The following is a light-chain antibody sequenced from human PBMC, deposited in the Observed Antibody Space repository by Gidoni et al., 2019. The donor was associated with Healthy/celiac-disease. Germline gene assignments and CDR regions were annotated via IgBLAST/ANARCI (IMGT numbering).Light chain of an antibody. CDR2: AAS. J-gene: IGKJ4*01. CDR1: HGISND. Sequence: DIQMTQPPSSLSASVGDRVTITCRASHGISNDLGWYQQKPGKVPKRLIYAASSLQSGVPSRFSGSGSGTEFALTISSLQPEDFATYYYLQHNSYPITFGGGTKVEIK. V-gene: IGKV1-17*01. CDR3: LQHNSYPIT.